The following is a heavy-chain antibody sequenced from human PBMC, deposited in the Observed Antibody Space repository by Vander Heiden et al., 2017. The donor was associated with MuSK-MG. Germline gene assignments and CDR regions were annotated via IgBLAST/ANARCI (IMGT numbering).Heavy chain of an antibody. CDR3: ARDRAGRGYSYGYYDY. D-gene: IGHD5-18*01. J-gene: IGHJ4*02. CDR2: IIPIFGTA. CDR1: GGTFSSYA. V-gene: IGHV1-69*01. Sequence: QVQLVQSGAEVKKPGSSVTVSCKASGGTFSSYAISWVRQAPGQGLEWMGGIIPIFGTANYAQKFQGRVTITADESTSTAYMELSSLRSEDTAVYYCARDRAGRGYSYGYYDYWGQGTLVTVSS.